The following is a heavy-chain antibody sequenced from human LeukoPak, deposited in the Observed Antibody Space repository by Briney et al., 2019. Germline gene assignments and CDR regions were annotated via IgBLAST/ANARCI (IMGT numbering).Heavy chain of an antibody. J-gene: IGHJ4*02. CDR3: ARGGAYGGPVGADY. Sequence: AGGSLRLSCAVPGFTFSRHWMHWVRHTPGKGLVWVSRINSDGSSRMYGDYVRGRFTISRDNAKNTVYLQMNSLRVEDTAVYYCARGGAYGGPVGADYWGRGTLVTVSS. CDR2: INSDGSSR. CDR1: GFTFSRHW. D-gene: IGHD2-21*01. V-gene: IGHV3-74*03.